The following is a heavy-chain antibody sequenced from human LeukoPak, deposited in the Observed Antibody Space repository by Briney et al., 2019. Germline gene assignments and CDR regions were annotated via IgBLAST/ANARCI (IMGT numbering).Heavy chain of an antibody. D-gene: IGHD6-13*01. CDR1: RFTFSSYW. CDR3: ARDHPYSSSWYHYYYYYGMAV. Sequence: GGSLRLSCAASRFTFSSYWMHWVRQAPGKGLVWVSRINSDGSSTSYADSVKGRFTISRDNAKNTLYLQMNSLRAEDTAVYYCARDHPYSSSWYHYYYYYGMAVWGQGSTVTVSS. J-gene: IGHJ6*01. CDR2: INSDGSST. V-gene: IGHV3-74*01.